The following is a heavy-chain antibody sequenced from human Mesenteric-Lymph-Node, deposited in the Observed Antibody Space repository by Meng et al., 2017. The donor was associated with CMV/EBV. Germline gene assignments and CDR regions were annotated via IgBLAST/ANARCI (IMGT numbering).Heavy chain of an antibody. Sequence: SGDSLSSSSYSWNWIRQPPGKGLEWIGNIYYSGSTSYNPSLKSRVIISVDTSNNQFSLNLRSLTAADTALYYCARDYDRYTGSFLDYWGQGALVTVSS. CDR3: ARDYDRYTGSFLDY. D-gene: IGHD3-16*02. J-gene: IGHJ4*02. CDR1: GDSLSSSSYS. V-gene: IGHV4-39*07. CDR2: IYYSGST.